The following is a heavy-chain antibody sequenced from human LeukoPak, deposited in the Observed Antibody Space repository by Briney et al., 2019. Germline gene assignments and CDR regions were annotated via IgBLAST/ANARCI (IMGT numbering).Heavy chain of an antibody. V-gene: IGHV3-21*01. J-gene: IGHJ4*02. CDR1: GFTFSSHS. CDR2: ISSSSSYI. Sequence: GGSLRLSCAASGFTFSSHSMNWVRQAPGKGLEWVSSISSSSSYIYYSDSVKGRFTISRDNAKNSLYLQMNSLRAEDTAVYYCAQPYYYDSSGYSAYWGQGTLVTVSS. CDR3: AQPYYYDSSGYSAY. D-gene: IGHD3-22*01.